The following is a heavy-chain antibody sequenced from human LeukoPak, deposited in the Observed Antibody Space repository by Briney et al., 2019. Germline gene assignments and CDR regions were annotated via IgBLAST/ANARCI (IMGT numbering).Heavy chain of an antibody. CDR1: GFTFSDYY. CDR2: ISSSGSTI. J-gene: IGHJ6*03. Sequence: GGSLRLSCAASGFTFSDYYMSWIRQAPGKGLEWVSYISSSGSTIYYADSVKGRFTISRDNAKNSLDLQMNSLRAEDTAVYYCAREPVYYYYMDVWGKGTTVTVSS. V-gene: IGHV3-11*04. CDR3: AREPVYYYYMDV.